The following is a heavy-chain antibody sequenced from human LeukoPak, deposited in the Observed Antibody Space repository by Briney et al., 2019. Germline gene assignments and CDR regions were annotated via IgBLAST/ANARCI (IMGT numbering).Heavy chain of an antibody. V-gene: IGHV3-23*01. CDR2: ISRTGGST. CDR3: AKEGTAMIGQYYFDY. J-gene: IGHJ4*02. CDR1: GFTFSNYT. Sequence: GGSLRPSCAASGFTFSNYTMSWVRQAPGKGLQWVSAISRTGGSTYYADSVKGRFTISRDNSKNTLYLQMNSLRAEDTAIYYCAKEGTAMIGQYYFDYWGQGTLVTVSS. D-gene: IGHD5-18*01.